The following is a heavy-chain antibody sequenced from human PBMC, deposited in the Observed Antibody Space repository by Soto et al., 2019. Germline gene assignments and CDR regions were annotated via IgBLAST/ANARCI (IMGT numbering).Heavy chain of an antibody. CDR2: IYHSGST. CDR3: ASQQLVHYYYGMDA. V-gene: IGHV4-30-2*01. J-gene: IGHJ6*02. Sequence: SETLSLTCAVSGGSISRGGYSWSWIRQPPGKGLEWIGYIYHSGSTYYNPSLKSRVTISVDRSKNQFSLKLSSVTAADTAVYYCASQQLVHYYYGMDAWAQGTTLTVSS. CDR1: GGSISRGGYS. D-gene: IGHD6-13*01.